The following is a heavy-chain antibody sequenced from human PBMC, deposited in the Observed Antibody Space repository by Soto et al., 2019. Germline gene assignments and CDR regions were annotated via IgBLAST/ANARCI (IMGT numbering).Heavy chain of an antibody. J-gene: IGHJ4*02. CDR2: TFYRSKYYY. Sequence: QVQLQQSGPGLVKPSQTLSLSCAISGDSVSSNNVSWNWIRQSPSRGLEWLGRTFYRSKYYYDYAFSVKGRMTINADTSKNQFSLLMHSLTPEDTAVYYCARNEGSGYEYFFDFWGQGNLVTVSS. CDR1: GDSVSSNNVS. CDR3: ARNEGSGYEYFFDF. D-gene: IGHD5-12*01. V-gene: IGHV6-1*01.